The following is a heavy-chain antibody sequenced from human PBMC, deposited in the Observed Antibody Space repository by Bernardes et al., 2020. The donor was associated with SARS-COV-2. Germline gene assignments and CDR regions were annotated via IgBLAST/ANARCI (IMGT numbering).Heavy chain of an antibody. J-gene: IGHJ6*02. CDR2: IKQDGSEK. D-gene: IGHD2-8*01. CDR3: ARDHVLMVYARIYYYYYGMDV. CDR1: GFTFSSYW. V-gene: IGHV3-7*01. Sequence: GGSLRLSCAASGFTFSSYWMSWVRQAPGKGLEWVANIKQDGSEKYYVDSVKGRFTISRDNAKNSLYLQMNSLRAEDTAVYYCARDHVLMVYARIYYYYYGMDVWGQGTTVTVSS.